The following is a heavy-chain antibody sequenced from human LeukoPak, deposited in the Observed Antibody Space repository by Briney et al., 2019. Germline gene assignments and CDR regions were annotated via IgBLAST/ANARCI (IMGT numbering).Heavy chain of an antibody. CDR1: GGSFSGYY. CDR2: INHSGST. J-gene: IGHJ2*01. V-gene: IGHV4-34*01. CDR3: ARGMTHGYFDL. Sequence: SGTLSLTCAVYGGSFSGYYWSWIRQPPGKGLEWIGEINHSGSTNYNPSLKSRVTISVDTSKNQFSLKLSSVTAADTAVYYCARGMTHGYFDLWGRGTLVTVSS.